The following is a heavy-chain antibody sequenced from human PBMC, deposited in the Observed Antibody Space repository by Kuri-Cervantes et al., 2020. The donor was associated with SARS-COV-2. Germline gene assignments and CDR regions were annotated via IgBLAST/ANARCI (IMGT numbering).Heavy chain of an antibody. V-gene: IGHV3-23*01. Sequence: GESLKISCAASGFTFSSYAMSWVCQAPGKGLEWVSAISGSGDNTYYADSVKGRLIISRDNSKDTLYLQMNSLRAEDTAAYYCARSYDHYDYVWGSYRYTGRVGYFDYWGQGTLVTVSS. CDR2: ISGSGDNT. CDR3: ARSYDHYDYVWGSYRYTGRVGYFDY. D-gene: IGHD3-16*02. J-gene: IGHJ4*02. CDR1: GFTFSSYA.